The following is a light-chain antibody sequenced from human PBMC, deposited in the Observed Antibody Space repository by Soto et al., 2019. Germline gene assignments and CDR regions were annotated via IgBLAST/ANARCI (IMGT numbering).Light chain of an antibody. Sequence: EIVLTQSPATLSLSPGERATLSCRASQSVSSYLAWYQQKPGQAPRLLIYDASNRATGIPARFSGSGSGTDFTITISSLEPEDFAVYYCQQRINLRTFGQGTKVEIK. CDR2: DAS. V-gene: IGKV3-11*01. CDR3: QQRINLRT. J-gene: IGKJ1*01. CDR1: QSVSSY.